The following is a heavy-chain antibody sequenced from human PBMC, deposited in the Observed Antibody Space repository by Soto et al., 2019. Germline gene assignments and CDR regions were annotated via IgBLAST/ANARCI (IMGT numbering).Heavy chain of an antibody. CDR3: AKGPR. CDR2: IRPDGGEI. J-gene: IGHJ4*02. Sequence: LVESGGGLVQHGGSLRLSCAASGFTFSNICMSWVRRSPEKGPEWVARIRPDGGEIYYVDSVKGRFTISRDNTRNSLYLQMNSLRAEDTAVYYCAKGPRWGQGTLVTVSS. CDR1: GFTFSNIC. V-gene: IGHV3-7*01.